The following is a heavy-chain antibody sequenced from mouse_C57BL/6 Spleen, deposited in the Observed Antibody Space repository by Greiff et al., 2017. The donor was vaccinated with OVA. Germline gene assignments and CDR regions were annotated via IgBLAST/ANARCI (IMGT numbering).Heavy chain of an antibody. CDR3: ARQLTGGFFFAY. D-gene: IGHD4-1*01. Sequence: EVMLVESGGGLVKPGGSLKLSCAASGFTFSSYTMSWVRQTPEKRLEWVATISGGGGNTYYPDSVKGRFTISRDNAKNTLYLQMSSLRSEDTALYYCARQLTGGFFFAYWGQGTLVTVSA. CDR1: GFTFSSYT. V-gene: IGHV5-9*01. CDR2: ISGGGGNT. J-gene: IGHJ3*01.